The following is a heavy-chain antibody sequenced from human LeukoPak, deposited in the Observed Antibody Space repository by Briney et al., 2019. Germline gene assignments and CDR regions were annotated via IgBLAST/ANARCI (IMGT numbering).Heavy chain of an antibody. Sequence: GGSLRLSCAASGFTFSTFAMTWVRQAPGKGPEWVSTISGGGGSTYYADSVKGRFTISRDNSKSTLFLQMNSLRVEDTAVYYCANVLDFDYWGQGTLVTVSS. CDR3: ANVLDFDY. V-gene: IGHV3-23*01. CDR2: ISGGGGST. J-gene: IGHJ4*02. D-gene: IGHD6-6*01. CDR1: GFTFSTFA.